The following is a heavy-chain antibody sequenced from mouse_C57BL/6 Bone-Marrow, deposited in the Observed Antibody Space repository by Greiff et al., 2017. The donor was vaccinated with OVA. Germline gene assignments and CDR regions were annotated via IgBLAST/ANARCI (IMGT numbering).Heavy chain of an antibody. CDR1: GYAFSSSW. D-gene: IGHD1-1*01. V-gene: IGHV1-82*01. Sequence: QVQLQQSGPELVKPGASVKISCKASGYAFSSSWMNWVKQRPGQGLEWIGRIYPGDGDTNYNGKFKGKATLTADKSSSTAYMQLSSLTSEDSAVYFCARKTDYYGSSYEGFDYWGQGTTLTVSS. CDR2: IYPGDGDT. CDR3: ARKTDYYGSSYEGFDY. J-gene: IGHJ2*01.